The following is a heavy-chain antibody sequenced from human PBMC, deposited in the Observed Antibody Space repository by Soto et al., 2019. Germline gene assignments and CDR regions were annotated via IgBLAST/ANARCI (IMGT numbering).Heavy chain of an antibody. V-gene: IGHV3-23*01. CDR1: GFTFSSYA. CDR2: ISGSGGST. Sequence: GGSLRLSCAASGFTFSSYAMSWVRQAPGKGLEWVSAISGSGGSTYYADSVKGRFTISRDNSKNTLYLQMNSLRAEDTAVYYWAKDPRVIVVVPAAPARVDDWGKGTLVTVSS. CDR3: AKDPRVIVVVPAAPARVDD. J-gene: IGHJ4*02. D-gene: IGHD2-2*01.